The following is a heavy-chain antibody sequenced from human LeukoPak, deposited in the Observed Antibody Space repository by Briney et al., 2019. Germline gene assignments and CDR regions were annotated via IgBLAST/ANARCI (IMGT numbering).Heavy chain of an antibody. D-gene: IGHD3-16*02. J-gene: IGHJ4*02. Sequence: HRASVKVSCKASGYTFTSYAMHWVRQAPGQRLEWMGWFNAGNGNTKYSQKFQGRVTITRDTSASTAYMELSSLRSEDTAVYYCARDTYVWGSYRPLGYWGQGTLVTVSS. CDR3: ARDTYVWGSYRPLGY. CDR1: GYTFTSYA. V-gene: IGHV1-3*01. CDR2: FNAGNGNT.